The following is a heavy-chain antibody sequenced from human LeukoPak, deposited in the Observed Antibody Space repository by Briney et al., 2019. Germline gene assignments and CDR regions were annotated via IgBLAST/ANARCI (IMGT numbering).Heavy chain of an antibody. CDR2: ISSSGSTL. Sequence: GGSLRLSCAASGLTFSDYYMSWIRQAPGRGLEWVSYISSSGSTLYYSDSVKGRFTISRDNAKNSLYLQMNSLRAEDTAVYYCAKAGAVVVVAAKYFDYWGQGTLVTVSS. V-gene: IGHV3-11*01. D-gene: IGHD2-15*01. J-gene: IGHJ4*02. CDR3: AKAGAVVVVAAKYFDY. CDR1: GLTFSDYY.